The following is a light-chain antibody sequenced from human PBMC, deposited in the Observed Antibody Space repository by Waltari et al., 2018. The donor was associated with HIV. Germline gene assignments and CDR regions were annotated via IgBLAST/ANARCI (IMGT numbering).Light chain of an antibody. Sequence: DLQMTQSPSSVSASVVDRVTTTCRASQGIRTWLAWYQQKPGKAPEVLIYGASNLQSGVPSRFNGSGSGTDFTLTISSLQPEDCATYYCQQANSFPFTFGPGTKVDIK. CDR1: QGIRTW. CDR2: GAS. CDR3: QQANSFPFT. V-gene: IGKV1-12*01. J-gene: IGKJ3*01.